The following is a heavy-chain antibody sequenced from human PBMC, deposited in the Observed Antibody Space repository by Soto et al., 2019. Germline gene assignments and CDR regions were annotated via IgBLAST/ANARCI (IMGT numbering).Heavy chain of an antibody. Sequence: GGSLRLSCAASGFTFSNYASHWVRQAPGKGLEWLAVLSFNGNNKHYADSVKGRFTISRDNSKNTLYLQMNTLRAEDTAVYYCAREGYYYDSSGYYYPFDYWGQGTLVTVSS. J-gene: IGHJ4*02. CDR3: AREGYYYDSSGYYYPFDY. V-gene: IGHV3-30-3*01. D-gene: IGHD3-22*01. CDR2: LSFNGNNK. CDR1: GFTFSNYA.